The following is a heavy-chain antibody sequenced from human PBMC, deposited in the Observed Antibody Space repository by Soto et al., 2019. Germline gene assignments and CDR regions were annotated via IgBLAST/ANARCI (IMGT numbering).Heavy chain of an antibody. V-gene: IGHV5-51*01. D-gene: IGHD3-10*01. CDR3: AHINYCAYSFDY. J-gene: IGHJ4*02. CDR1: GFNFPNYC. Sequence: GESLKISCKTSGFNFPNYCIGWVPQMPGKGLEWMGIIYPSDSDTIYSPSFQGQVTISADRSISPAYLQWSSLKASDTAMYYCAHINYCAYSFDYWGQGTLVTVSS. CDR2: IYPSDSDT.